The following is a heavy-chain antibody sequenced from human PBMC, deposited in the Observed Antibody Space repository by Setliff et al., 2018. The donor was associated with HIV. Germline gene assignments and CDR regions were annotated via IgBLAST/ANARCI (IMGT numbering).Heavy chain of an antibody. J-gene: IGHJ3*01. CDR2: INPNNGGT. CDR3: AKPRIFDSFDV. Sequence: GASVKVSCKALTFLVTGYNIHWVRLAPGHGPEWLGRINPNNGGTDYAQKFQGRVTMSLDTSTNTVYLELKGLTSDDTAVYYCAKPRIFDSFDVWGQGTVVT. CDR1: TFLVTGYN. V-gene: IGHV1-2*06. D-gene: IGHD2-15*01.